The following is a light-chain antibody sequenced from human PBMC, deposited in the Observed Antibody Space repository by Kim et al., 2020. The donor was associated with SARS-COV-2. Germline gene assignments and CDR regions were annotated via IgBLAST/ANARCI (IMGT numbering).Light chain of an antibody. CDR3: NSRDSSGNVV. J-gene: IGLJ2*01. Sequence: VPLGQTVRIKCQGDSLRSYYASWYQQKPGQAPVLVIYGKNNRPSGIPDRFSGSSSGNTASLTITGAQAEDEADYYCNSRDSSGNVVFGGGTQLTVL. V-gene: IGLV3-19*01. CDR2: GKN. CDR1: SLRSYY.